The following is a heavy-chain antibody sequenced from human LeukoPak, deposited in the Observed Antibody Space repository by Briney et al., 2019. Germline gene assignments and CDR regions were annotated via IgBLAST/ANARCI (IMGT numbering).Heavy chain of an antibody. CDR3: ARSGDFWSGYYSPDY. Sequence: SETLSLTCAVYGGSFSGYYWSWIRQPAGKGLEWIGRIYTSGSTNYNPSLKSRVTMSVDTSKNQFSLKLSSVTAADTAVYYCARSGDFWSGYYSPDYWGQGTLVTVSS. J-gene: IGHJ4*02. CDR1: GGSFSGYY. CDR2: IYTSGST. V-gene: IGHV4-59*10. D-gene: IGHD3-3*01.